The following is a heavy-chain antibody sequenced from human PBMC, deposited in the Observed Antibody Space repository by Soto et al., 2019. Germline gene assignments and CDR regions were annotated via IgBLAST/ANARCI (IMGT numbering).Heavy chain of an antibody. CDR2: IWYDGSNK. Sequence: GGSLRLSCAASGFTFSSYGMHWVRQAPGKGLEWVAVIWYDGSNKYYADSVKGRFTISRDNSKNTLYLQMNSLRAEDTAVYYCARASLEWLSPNYYGMDVWGQGTTVTVSS. CDR1: GFTFSSYG. J-gene: IGHJ6*02. V-gene: IGHV3-33*01. D-gene: IGHD3-3*01. CDR3: ARASLEWLSPNYYGMDV.